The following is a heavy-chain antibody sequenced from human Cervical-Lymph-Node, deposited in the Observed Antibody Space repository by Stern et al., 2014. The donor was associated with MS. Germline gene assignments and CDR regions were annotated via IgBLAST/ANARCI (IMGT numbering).Heavy chain of an antibody. D-gene: IGHD1-26*01. V-gene: IGHV1-2*02. CDR3: ARDRGSHSDY. J-gene: IGHJ4*02. CDR1: GYSFTAYF. Sequence: VQLVQSGAEVKKPGASVKVSCKASGYSFTAYFIHWVRQAPGQGLEGRGWIRQDTGGVNYAQRFQGRFTMTRDISISTPYMELSRLSSDDTAFYDCARDRGSHSDYWGQGTLVTVSS. CDR2: IRQDTGGV.